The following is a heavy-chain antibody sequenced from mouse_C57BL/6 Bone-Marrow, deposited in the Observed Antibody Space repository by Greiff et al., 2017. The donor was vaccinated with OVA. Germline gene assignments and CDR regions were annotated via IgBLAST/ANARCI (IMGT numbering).Heavy chain of an antibody. J-gene: IGHJ4*01. V-gene: IGHV1-55*01. CDR2: IYPGSGRT. CDR3: ARSGITTVEGDFAMDY. D-gene: IGHD1-1*01. Sequence: QVQLQQPGAGLVKPGASVRMSCRASASPFTSYWITGGNRRPGQGLEWIGDIYPGSGRTNYNEKFKSKATLTVDTSSSTAYMQLSSLTSEDSAVYYCARSGITTVEGDFAMDYWGQGTSVTVSS. CDR1: ASPFTSYW.